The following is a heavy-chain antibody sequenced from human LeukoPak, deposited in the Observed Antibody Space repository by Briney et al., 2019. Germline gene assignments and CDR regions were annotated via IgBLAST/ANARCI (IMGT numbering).Heavy chain of an antibody. D-gene: IGHD3-22*01. V-gene: IGHV3-33*01. Sequence: GGSLRLSCAASGFTFSSYAMHWVRQAPGKGLEWVALIWSDGSNKYYTDSVKGRFTISRDNSKNTLYLQMNSLRAEDTAVYFCARDGVDSYDSSGYRDWGQGTLVTVSS. CDR1: GFTFSSYA. CDR3: ARDGVDSYDSSGYRD. CDR2: IWSDGSNK. J-gene: IGHJ4*02.